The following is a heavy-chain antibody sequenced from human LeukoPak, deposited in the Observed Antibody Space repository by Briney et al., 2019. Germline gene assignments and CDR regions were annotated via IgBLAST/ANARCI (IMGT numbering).Heavy chain of an antibody. V-gene: IGHV1-2*06. CDR1: GCTFTGYY. D-gene: IGHD6-13*01. CDR3: ARDGDWQQLGYYYYYYMDV. J-gene: IGHJ6*03. Sequence: GASVKVSCKASGCTFTGYYMHWVRQAPGQGLEWMGRINPNSGGTNYAQKFQGRVTMTRDTSISTAYMELSRLRSDDTAVYYCARDGDWQQLGYYYYYYMDVWGKGTTVTVSS. CDR2: INPNSGGT.